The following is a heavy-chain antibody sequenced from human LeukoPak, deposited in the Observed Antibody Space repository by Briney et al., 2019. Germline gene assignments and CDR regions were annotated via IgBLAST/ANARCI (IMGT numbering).Heavy chain of an antibody. CDR3: ARDHPRIAAAALDY. CDR1: GYTFTSYD. J-gene: IGHJ4*02. V-gene: IGHV1-18*01. D-gene: IGHD6-13*01. Sequence: ASVKVSCKASGYTFTSYDINWVRQATGQGLEWMGWISAYNGNTNYAQKLQGRVTMTTDTSTSTAYMELRSLRSDDTAVYYCARDHPRIAAAALDYWGQGTLVTVSS. CDR2: ISAYNGNT.